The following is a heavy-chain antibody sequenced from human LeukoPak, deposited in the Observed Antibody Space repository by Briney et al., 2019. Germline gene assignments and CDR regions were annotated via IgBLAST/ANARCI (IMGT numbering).Heavy chain of an antibody. Sequence: GESLKISCKGSGYSFTSYWIGWVRQMPGKGLEWMGIIYPRDSDTRYSPSFQGQVTISADKSISTAYLQWGTLKASDTAIYYCACGSPRHFDYWGQGTLVTVSS. CDR2: IYPRDSDT. CDR1: GYSFTSYW. CDR3: ACGSPRHFDY. D-gene: IGHD1-26*01. V-gene: IGHV5-51*01. J-gene: IGHJ4*02.